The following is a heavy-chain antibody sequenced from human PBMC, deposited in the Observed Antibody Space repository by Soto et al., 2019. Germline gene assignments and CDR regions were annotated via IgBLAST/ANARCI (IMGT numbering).Heavy chain of an antibody. CDR2: IWYDGSNK. V-gene: IGHV3-33*01. CDR1: GFTFSSYG. D-gene: IGHD4-17*01. Sequence: QVQLVESGGGVVQPGRSLRLSCAASGFTFSSYGMHWVRQAPGKGLEWVAVIWYDGSNKYYADSVKGRFTISRDNSKNALYLQMNSLRAEDTAVYYCARDRYGELDAFDIWGQGTMVTVSS. CDR3: ARDRYGELDAFDI. J-gene: IGHJ3*02.